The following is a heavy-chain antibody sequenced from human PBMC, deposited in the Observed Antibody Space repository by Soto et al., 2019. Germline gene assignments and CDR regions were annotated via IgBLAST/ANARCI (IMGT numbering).Heavy chain of an antibody. D-gene: IGHD3-3*01. CDR1: DFTFSASA. J-gene: IGHJ6*03. CDR2: IRSKANNYAT. V-gene: IGHV3-73*01. Sequence: PGGSLRLSCAASDFTFSASAMHWVRQASGKGLEWVGRIRSKANNYATAYAASVKGRFTISRDDSKNTAYLQMNSLKTEDTAVYYCGVSSVWSGKVHYYYYYMDVWGKGTTVTVSS. CDR3: GVSSVWSGKVHYYYYYMDV.